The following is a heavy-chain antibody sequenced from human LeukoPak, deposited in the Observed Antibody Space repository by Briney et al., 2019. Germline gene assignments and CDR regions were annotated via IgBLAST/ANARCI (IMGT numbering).Heavy chain of an antibody. CDR2: ISWSSGNI. D-gene: IGHD5-18*01. CDR1: GFTFADYA. J-gene: IGHJ4*02. Sequence: GGSPRLSCAASGFTFADYAMHWVRQTPGKGLEWVSGISWSSGNIDYADSVKGRFTISRDNAKNCLYLQMNSLRAEDTALYYCAKGRGYNYGYIFGYFDYWGQGTLVTVSS. CDR3: AKGRGYNYGYIFGYFDY. V-gene: IGHV3-9*01.